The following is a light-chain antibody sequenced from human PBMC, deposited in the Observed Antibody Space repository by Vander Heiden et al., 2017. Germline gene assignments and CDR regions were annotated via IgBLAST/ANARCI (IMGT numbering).Light chain of an antibody. CDR1: QDVSIY. J-gene: IGKJ2*01. V-gene: IGKV1-33*01. CDR2: DAS. CDR3: QQYDNRYT. Sequence: DIQMTQSPSSLSASVGDRVTITCQASQDVSIYLTWYQQKPGQAPKLLIYDASNLATGVPSRFSGSGSGTDFTFTISSLQPEDIATYYCQQYDNRYTFGQGTKLEIK.